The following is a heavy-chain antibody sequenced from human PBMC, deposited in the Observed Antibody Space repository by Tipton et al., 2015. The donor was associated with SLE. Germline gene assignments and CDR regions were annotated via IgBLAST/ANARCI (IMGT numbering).Heavy chain of an antibody. CDR2: IYTSGST. D-gene: IGHD2-2*03. J-gene: IGHJ6*02. V-gene: IGHV4-61*02. CDR1: GGSISSGSYY. Sequence: TLSLTCTVSGGSISSGSYYWSWIRQPAGKGLEWIGRIYTSGSTNYNPSLKSRVTISVDKSKNQFSLRLTSVTAADTGVYYCATLDFDLPRGMDVWGQGTTVIVSS. CDR3: ATLDFDLPRGMDV.